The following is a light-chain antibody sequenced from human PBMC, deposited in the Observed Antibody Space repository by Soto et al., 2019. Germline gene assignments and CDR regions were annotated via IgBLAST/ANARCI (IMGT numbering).Light chain of an antibody. J-gene: IGKJ1*01. V-gene: IGKV1-39*01. Sequence: DIQMTQSPSTLSASVGDRFTITCLASQSISSWLAWYQQKPGKAPKLLIYAASSLQSGVPSRFSGSGSETDFTLTISSLQPEDFATYSCQQSYSTTWTFGQGTKVDIK. CDR1: QSISSW. CDR2: AAS. CDR3: QQSYSTTWT.